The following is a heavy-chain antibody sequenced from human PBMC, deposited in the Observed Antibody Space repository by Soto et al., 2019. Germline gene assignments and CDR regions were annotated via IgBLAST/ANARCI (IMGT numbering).Heavy chain of an antibody. V-gene: IGHV3-48*03. CDR3: ARDRAYSSGWYDPGGFDP. Sequence: HPVGSLRLSCAASGFTFSSYEMNWVRQAPGKGLEWVSYISSSGSTIYYADSVKGRFTISRDNAKNSLYLQMNSLRAEDTAVYYCARDRAYSSGWYDPGGFDPWGQGTLVTVSS. D-gene: IGHD6-19*01. J-gene: IGHJ5*02. CDR1: GFTFSSYE. CDR2: ISSSGSTI.